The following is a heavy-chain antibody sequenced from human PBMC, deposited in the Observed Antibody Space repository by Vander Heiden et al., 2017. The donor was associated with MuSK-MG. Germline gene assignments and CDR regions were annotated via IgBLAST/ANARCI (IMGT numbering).Heavy chain of an antibody. D-gene: IGHD6-19*01. CDR1: GFTFSSHG. V-gene: IGHV3-33*06. Sequence: QVQLVESGGGVVQPGRSLRLSCAASGFTFSSHGMHWVRQAPGKGLEWVAVIWDDGSNKYYTDSVKGRFTISRDNSKNTLYLQMNSLRAEDTAVYYCAKSQWLGAEYFQYWGQGTLVTVSS. CDR3: AKSQWLGAEYFQY. J-gene: IGHJ1*01. CDR2: IWDDGSNK.